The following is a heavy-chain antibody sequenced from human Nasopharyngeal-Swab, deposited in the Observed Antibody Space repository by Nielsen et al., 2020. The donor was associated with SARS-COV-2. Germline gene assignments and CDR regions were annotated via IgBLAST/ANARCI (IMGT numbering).Heavy chain of an antibody. CDR3: ARILRLELRTCGMDV. Sequence: ASVKVSCKASGYTFTSYGISWVRRAPGQGLEWMGWISAYNGNTNYAQKLQGRVTMTTDTSTSTAYMELRSLRSDDTAVYYCARILRLELRTCGMDVWGQGTTVTVSS. CDR1: GYTFTSYG. J-gene: IGHJ6*02. CDR2: ISAYNGNT. V-gene: IGHV1-18*01. D-gene: IGHD1-7*01.